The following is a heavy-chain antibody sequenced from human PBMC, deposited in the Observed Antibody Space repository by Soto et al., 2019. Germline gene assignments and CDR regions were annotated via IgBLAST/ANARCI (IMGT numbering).Heavy chain of an antibody. CDR2: IHYNGNT. CDR1: GGSISSGGYY. Sequence: SETLCVTCNVVGGSISSGGYYWTWIRQHPGKGLEWIGNIHYNGNTKYSPSLKSRVTMSVDTSKSHFSLKLISVTTADTAVYFCAREGNLGRWIQPLDSWGQGTPVTVSS. J-gene: IGHJ4*02. CDR3: AREGNLGRWIQPLDS. V-gene: IGHV4-61*03. D-gene: IGHD2-2*03.